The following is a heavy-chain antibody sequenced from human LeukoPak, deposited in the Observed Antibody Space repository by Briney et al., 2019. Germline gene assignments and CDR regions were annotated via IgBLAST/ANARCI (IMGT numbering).Heavy chain of an antibody. CDR1: GFTFSSYD. CDR2: IGTAGDT. Sequence: PGGSLRLSCAASGFTFSSYDMHWVRQATGKGLEWVSAIGTAGDTYYPGSVKGRFTISRENAKNSLYLQMNSLRAEDTAVYYCARALPPYYYYGMDVWGQGTTVTVSS. CDR3: ARALPPYYYYGMDV. V-gene: IGHV3-13*01. J-gene: IGHJ6*02.